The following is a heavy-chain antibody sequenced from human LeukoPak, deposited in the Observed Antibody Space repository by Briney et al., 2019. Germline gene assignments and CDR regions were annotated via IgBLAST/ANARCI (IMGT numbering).Heavy chain of an antibody. V-gene: IGHV1-18*01. J-gene: IGHJ4*02. CDR1: GYTCSSYG. CDR3: ARTYYDILTGEGDY. Sequence: GASVKISCKASGYTCSSYGISWVRQAPRQRLEWMGWISAYNGNTNYAQKLQGGVTMTTDTSTSTAYRELRSLRSDDTAVYYCARTYYDILTGEGDYWGQGTLVTVSS. CDR2: ISAYNGNT. D-gene: IGHD3-9*01.